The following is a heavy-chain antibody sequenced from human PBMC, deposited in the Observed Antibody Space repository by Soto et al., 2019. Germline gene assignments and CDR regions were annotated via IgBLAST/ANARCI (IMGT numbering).Heavy chain of an antibody. D-gene: IGHD4-17*01. V-gene: IGHV3-73*01. CDR1: GFTFSGSA. CDR3: TRQFSNGDYYYYYYMDV. Sequence: EVQLVESGGGLVQPGGSLKLSCAASGFTFSGSAMHWVRQASGKGLEWVGRIRSKANSYATAYAASVKGRFTISRDDSKNTAYLQMNSLKTEDTAVYYCTRQFSNGDYYYYYYMDVWGKGTTVTVSS. J-gene: IGHJ6*03. CDR2: IRSKANSYAT.